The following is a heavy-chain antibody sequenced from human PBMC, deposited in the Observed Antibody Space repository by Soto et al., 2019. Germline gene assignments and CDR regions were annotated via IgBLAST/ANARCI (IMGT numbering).Heavy chain of an antibody. V-gene: IGHV3-33*01. Sequence: QVQLVESGGGVVQPGRPLRLSCAASGFTFSSYGMHWVRQAPGKGLEWVAVIWYDGSNKYYADSVKGRFTISRDNSKNTLYLQMNSLRAEDTAVYYCAREGYSSSSDYYYYYGMDVWGQGTTVTVSS. CDR3: AREGYSSSSDYYYYYGMDV. CDR2: IWYDGSNK. CDR1: GFTFSSYG. J-gene: IGHJ6*02. D-gene: IGHD6-13*01.